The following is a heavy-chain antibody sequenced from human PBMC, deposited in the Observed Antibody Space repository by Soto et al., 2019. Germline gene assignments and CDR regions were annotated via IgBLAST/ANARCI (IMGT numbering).Heavy chain of an antibody. Sequence: GASVKVSCKVSGYTLTELSMHWVRQAPGKGLEWMGGFDPEDGETIYAQKFQGRVTMTEDTSTDTAYMELSSLRSEDTAVYYCATDWNYGGAFDIWGQGTMVTVSS. CDR1: GYTLTELS. CDR3: ATDWNYGGAFDI. V-gene: IGHV1-24*01. CDR2: FDPEDGET. J-gene: IGHJ3*02. D-gene: IGHD1-7*01.